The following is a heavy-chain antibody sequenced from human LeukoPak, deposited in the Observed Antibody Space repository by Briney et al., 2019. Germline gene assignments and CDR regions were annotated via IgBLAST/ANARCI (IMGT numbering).Heavy chain of an antibody. CDR1: GFSFSSYA. CDR3: AKESELLCGGWFDP. V-gene: IGHV3-23*01. J-gene: IGHJ5*02. D-gene: IGHD2-2*01. Sequence: GGSLRLSCAASGFSFSSYAMTWVRQAPGKGLEWVSVVSGSGDTTYYADSVKGRFTISRDNSKNTLYLQMNSLRAEDTAVYYCAKESELLCGGWFDPWGQGTLVTVSS. CDR2: VSGSGDTT.